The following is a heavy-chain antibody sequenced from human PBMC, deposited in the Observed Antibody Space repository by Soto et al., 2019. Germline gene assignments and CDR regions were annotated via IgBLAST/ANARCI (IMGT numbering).Heavy chain of an antibody. D-gene: IGHD3-16*01. CDR2: ITSSSTTI. CDR3: ARSVGGSDPY. CDR1: GFTFSTYS. J-gene: IGHJ4*02. V-gene: IGHV3-48*01. Sequence: EVPLVESGGALVQPGGSLRLSCAASGFTFSTYSMNWVRQAPGRGLEWVSYITSSSTTIYYADSVKGRFTISRDNAKNSLYLQMNSLRAEDTAVYYCARSVGGSDPYWGQGTLVTVSS.